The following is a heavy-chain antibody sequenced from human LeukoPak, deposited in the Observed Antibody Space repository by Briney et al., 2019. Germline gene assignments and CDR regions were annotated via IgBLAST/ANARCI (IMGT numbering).Heavy chain of an antibody. CDR1: GGSISSGSYY. Sequence: PSETLSLTCTVSGGSISSGSYYWSWIRQPPGKGLEWIGNIDYSGSTIYNPSLKSRVTISVDTSKNQFSLNLNSVTAADTALYYCARGPMIRGIIYYFDYWGQGTLVTVSS. CDR3: ARGPMIRGIIYYFDY. V-gene: IGHV4-61*01. CDR2: IDYSGST. J-gene: IGHJ4*02. D-gene: IGHD3-10*01.